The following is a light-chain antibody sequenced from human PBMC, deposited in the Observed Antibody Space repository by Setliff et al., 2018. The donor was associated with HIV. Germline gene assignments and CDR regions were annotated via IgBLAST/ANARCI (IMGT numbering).Light chain of an antibody. CDR3: CSYAGSSTFVV. CDR1: SSDVGSYNL. V-gene: IGLV2-23*03. Sequence: SVLTQSASVSGSPGQSITISCTGTSSDVGSYNLVSWYQQHPGKAPKLMIYEGSKRPSGVSNRFSGSKSGSTASLTISGLQAEDEADYYCCSYAGSSTFVVFGGGTKVTVL. CDR2: EGS. J-gene: IGLJ2*01.